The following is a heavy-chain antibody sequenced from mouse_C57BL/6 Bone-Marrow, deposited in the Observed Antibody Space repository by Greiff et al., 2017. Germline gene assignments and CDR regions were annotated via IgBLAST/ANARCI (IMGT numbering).Heavy chain of an antibody. J-gene: IGHJ1*03. D-gene: IGHD2-5*01. CDR3: ARAGYSNCWYFDV. CDR1: GYTFTSYW. CDR2: IYPGSGST. Sequence: VQLQQPGAELVKPGASVKMSCKASGYTFTSYWITWVKQRPGQGLEWIGDIYPGSGSTNYNEKFKSKATLTVDTSSSTAYMQLSSLTSEDSAVYDCARAGYSNCWYFDVWGTGTTVTVSS. V-gene: IGHV1-55*01.